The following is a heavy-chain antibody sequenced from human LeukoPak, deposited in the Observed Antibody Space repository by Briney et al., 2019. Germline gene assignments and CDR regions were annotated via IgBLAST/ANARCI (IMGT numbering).Heavy chain of an antibody. J-gene: IGHJ4*02. CDR2: ISGSGGST. CDR3: AKDRSGRGYSYGRYYFDY. V-gene: IGHV3-23*01. D-gene: IGHD5-18*01. CDR1: GFTFSSYA. Sequence: GGSLRLSCAGSGFTFSSYALSWVRQAPGKGLEWVSAISGSGGSTYYADSVKGRFTISRDNSKNTLYLQMNSLRAEDTAVYYCAKDRSGRGYSYGRYYFDYWGQGTLVTVSS.